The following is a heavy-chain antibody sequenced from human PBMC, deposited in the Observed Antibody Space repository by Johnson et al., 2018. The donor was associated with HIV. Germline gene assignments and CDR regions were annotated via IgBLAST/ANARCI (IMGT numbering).Heavy chain of an antibody. Sequence: VQLVESGGGLVQPGGSLRLSCAASGFTVSSNYMSWVRQAPGKGLEWVSVLYSGGSTYYADSVKGRFTISRDNSKNTLYLQMNSLRAEDTAVYYCATPRIPTDRAFDIWGQGTMVTVSS. D-gene: IGHD2/OR15-2a*01. CDR1: GFTVSSNY. CDR2: LYSGGST. J-gene: IGHJ3*02. V-gene: IGHV3-66*01. CDR3: ATPRIPTDRAFDI.